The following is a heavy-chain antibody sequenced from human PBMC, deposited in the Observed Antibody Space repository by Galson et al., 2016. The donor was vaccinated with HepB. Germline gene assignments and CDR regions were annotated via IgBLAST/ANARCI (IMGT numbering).Heavy chain of an antibody. CDR3: AKDPSRLLEAGRLDS. J-gene: IGHJ4*02. D-gene: IGHD6-19*01. CDR1: GFTFSSFG. CDR2: ISHNGNYK. V-gene: IGHV3-30*18. Sequence: SLRLSCAGSGFTFSSFGLHWVRQAPGKGLDWVAVISHNGNYKYYADSVEGRFTISRDNSKTTVYLQMDSLRAEDTAVYYCAKDPSRLLEAGRLDSWGQGTLVTVSS.